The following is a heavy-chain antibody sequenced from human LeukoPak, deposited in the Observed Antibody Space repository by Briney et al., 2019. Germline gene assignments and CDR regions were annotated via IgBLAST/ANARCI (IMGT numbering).Heavy chain of an antibody. V-gene: IGHV3-48*03. D-gene: IGHD3-10*02. J-gene: IGHJ6*04. CDR1: GFTFSSYE. Sequence: GGSLRLSFAASGFTFSSYEMNWVRQAPGKGLEWVSYISSSGSTIYYADSVRGRFTISRDNAKNSLYLQMNSLRAEDTAVYYCAELGITMIGGVWGKGTTVTISS. CDR2: ISSSGSTI. CDR3: AELGITMIGGV.